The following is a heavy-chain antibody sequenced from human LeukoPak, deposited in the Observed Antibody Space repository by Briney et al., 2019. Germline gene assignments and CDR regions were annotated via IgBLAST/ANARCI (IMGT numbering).Heavy chain of an antibody. CDR3: AREGHYDILTGYYTAFDY. J-gene: IGHJ4*02. CDR1: GSIFSDYG. V-gene: IGHV3-33*01. D-gene: IGHD3-9*01. Sequence: GRSLRLSCAASGSIFSDYGMHWVRQAPGKGLEWVAVIWNDGSNTYYGDSVKGLFTISRDNSKNTLYLQMNSLRAEDTAVYYCAREGHYDILTGYYTAFDYWGQGTLVTVSS. CDR2: IWNDGSNT.